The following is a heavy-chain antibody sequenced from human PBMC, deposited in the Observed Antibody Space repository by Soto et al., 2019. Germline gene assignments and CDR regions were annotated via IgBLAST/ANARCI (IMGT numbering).Heavy chain of an antibody. Sequence: SETLSLTCTVSGGSISSYYWSWIRQPPGKGLEWIGYIYYSGSTNYNPSLKSRVTISVDTSKNQFSLKLSSVTAADTAVYYCARDQRHGSGSYYFGSNYYYYGMDVWGQGTTVTVSS. CDR1: GGSISSYY. V-gene: IGHV4-59*01. CDR2: IYYSGST. D-gene: IGHD3-10*01. CDR3: ARDQRHGSGSYYFGSNYYYYGMDV. J-gene: IGHJ6*02.